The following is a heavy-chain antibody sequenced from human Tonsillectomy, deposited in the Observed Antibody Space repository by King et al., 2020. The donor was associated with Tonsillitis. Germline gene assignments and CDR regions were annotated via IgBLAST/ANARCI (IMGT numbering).Heavy chain of an antibody. V-gene: IGHV4-30-4*01. J-gene: IGHJ6*02. CDR3: ARDTPSTYYYGSGSYLGGMDV. CDR1: GGSISSGDYY. D-gene: IGHD3-10*01. Sequence: VQLQESGPGLVKPSQTLSLTCTVSGGSISSGDYYWSWIRQPPGKGLEWIGYIYYSGSTYYNPSLKSRVTISVDTSKNPFSLKLTSVTAADTAVYYCARDTPSTYYYGSGSYLGGMDVWGQGTTVTVSS. CDR2: IYYSGST.